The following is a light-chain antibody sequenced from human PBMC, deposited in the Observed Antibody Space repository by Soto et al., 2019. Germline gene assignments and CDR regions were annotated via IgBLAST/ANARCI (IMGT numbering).Light chain of an antibody. Sequence: QSVLTQPRSVSGAPGQRVTISCTGSSSNIGAGYDVHWYQQLPGTAPKLLIYGNSNRPSGVPDRFSGSKSGTSASLAITGLQAEDEADYYCQSYDSSLSGSYVFGTGTKVTV. CDR1: SSNIGAGYD. CDR3: QSYDSSLSGSYV. CDR2: GNS. V-gene: IGLV1-40*01. J-gene: IGLJ1*01.